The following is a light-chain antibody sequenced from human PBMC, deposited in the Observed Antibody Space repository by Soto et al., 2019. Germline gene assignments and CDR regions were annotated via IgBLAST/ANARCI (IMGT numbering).Light chain of an antibody. V-gene: IGKV2-28*01. CDR2: LGS. J-gene: IGKJ2*01. Sequence: DIVMTQSPLSLPVTPGEPASISCRSSKSLLLSTGNTFVDWYLQKPGQSPHVLIYLGSNRAPGVPDRFSGSGSCTDFTLRISRVEAEDVGVYYCMQALETPYTFGQGTKLEIK. CDR1: KSLLLSTGNTF. CDR3: MQALETPYT.